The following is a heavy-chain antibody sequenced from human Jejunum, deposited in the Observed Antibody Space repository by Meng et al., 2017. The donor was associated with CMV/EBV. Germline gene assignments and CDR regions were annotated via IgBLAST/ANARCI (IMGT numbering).Heavy chain of an antibody. J-gene: IGHJ4*02. Sequence: SCKASEYTFTDYFLHWVRQAPGQGHQWMGRINPNSGVTNYAHNFQGRVAMTRDTSIGAAYMELSRLKSDDTAVYYCARGYYDRFFDYWGQGTLVTVSS. CDR2: INPNSGVT. V-gene: IGHV1-2*06. D-gene: IGHD3-22*01. CDR3: ARGYYDRFFDY. CDR1: EYTFTDYF.